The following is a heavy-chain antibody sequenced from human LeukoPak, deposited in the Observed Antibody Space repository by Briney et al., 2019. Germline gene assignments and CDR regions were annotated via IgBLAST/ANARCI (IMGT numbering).Heavy chain of an antibody. D-gene: IGHD3-3*01. CDR1: GFTFSIYA. CDR2: ISGSGGST. J-gene: IGHJ4*02. CDR3: AKHRPLRFLEWLGWGFDY. Sequence: GGSLRLSCAASGFTFSIYAMSWVRQAPGKGLEWMSGISGSGGSTYYADSVKGRFTISRDNSKNTLYLQMNSLRAEDTAVYYCAKHRPLRFLEWLGWGFDYWGQGTLVTVSS. V-gene: IGHV3-23*01.